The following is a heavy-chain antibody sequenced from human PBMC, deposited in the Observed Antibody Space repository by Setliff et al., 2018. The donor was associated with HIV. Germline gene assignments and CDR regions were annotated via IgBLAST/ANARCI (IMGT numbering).Heavy chain of an antibody. D-gene: IGHD5-12*01. J-gene: IGHJ6*03. V-gene: IGHV4-59*12. Sequence: SETLSLTCTVSGGSISSYYWSWIRQPPGKGLEWIGYICYSGSTNYNPSLKSRVTISVDTSKNQFSLKLSSVTAADTAVYYCARGRKRDGYNFYYYYMDVWDKGTTVTVSS. CDR1: GGSISSYY. CDR3: ARGRKRDGYNFYYYYMDV. CDR2: ICYSGST.